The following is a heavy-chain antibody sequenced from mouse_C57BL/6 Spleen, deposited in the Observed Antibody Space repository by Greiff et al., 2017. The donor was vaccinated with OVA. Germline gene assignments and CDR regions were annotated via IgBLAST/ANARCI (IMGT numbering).Heavy chain of an antibody. CDR1: GFTFSDYY. CDR3: ARDQRGGTLDY. Sequence: EVMLVESEGGLVQPGSSMKLSCTASGFTFSDYYMAWVRQVPEKGLEWVANINYDGSSTYYLDSLKSRFIISRDNAKNILYLQMSSLKSEDTATYYCARDQRGGTLDYWGQGTTLTVSS. CDR2: INYDGSST. V-gene: IGHV5-16*01. J-gene: IGHJ2*01. D-gene: IGHD4-1*01.